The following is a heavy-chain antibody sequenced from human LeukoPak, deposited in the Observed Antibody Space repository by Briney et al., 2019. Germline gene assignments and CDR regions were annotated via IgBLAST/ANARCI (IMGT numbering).Heavy chain of an antibody. CDR3: ARLSAYYYGSYFYYYMDV. V-gene: IGHV3-7*01. D-gene: IGHD3-10*01. Sequence: GGSLRLSCVASEFDFSSYSLNWIRQAPGKGPEWVANIRQDESERYFADSVKGRFTISRDNAKKSVYLHMSSLRAEDTALYYCARLSAYYYGSYFYYYMDVWGKGTTVTVSS. J-gene: IGHJ6*03. CDR1: EFDFSSYS. CDR2: IRQDESER.